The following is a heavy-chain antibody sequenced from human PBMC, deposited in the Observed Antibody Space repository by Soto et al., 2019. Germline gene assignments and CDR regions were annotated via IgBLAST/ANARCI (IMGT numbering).Heavy chain of an antibody. CDR3: AKASAESRPYYFDS. CDR1: GFTFTNYV. CDR2: ITAGSGDT. J-gene: IGHJ4*02. V-gene: IGHV3-23*01. D-gene: IGHD3-10*01. Sequence: GGSLRLSCAASGFTFTNYVMSWVRQDPAKGLEWFSAITAGSGDTYYADSVKGRFTISRDNSNNMLYLQMNSLRAEDTAIYYCAKASAESRPYYFDSWGQGTLVTVSS.